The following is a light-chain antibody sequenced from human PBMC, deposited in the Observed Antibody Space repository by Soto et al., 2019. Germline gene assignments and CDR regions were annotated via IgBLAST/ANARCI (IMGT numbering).Light chain of an antibody. CDR2: DAS. Sequence: EIVMTQSPATLSVSPGERATLSCRASQSVSSNLAWYQQKPGQAPRLLIYDASNRATGIPARFSGSGSGTDFTLTISRLEPEDFEVYDCQQYGSSRLTFGGGTKVDIK. CDR1: QSVSSN. V-gene: IGKV3-20*01. CDR3: QQYGSSRLT. J-gene: IGKJ4*01.